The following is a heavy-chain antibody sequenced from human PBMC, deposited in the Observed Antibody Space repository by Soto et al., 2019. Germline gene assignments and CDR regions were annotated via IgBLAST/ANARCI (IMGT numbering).Heavy chain of an antibody. J-gene: IGHJ3*01. CDR1: GFVVTDYY. V-gene: IGHV3-53*01. CDR3: AREPLWSGPLPLDAFDL. Sequence: PGVSLRLSCAASGFVVTDYYMSWVRQAPGKGLEWVAVFLIGGDTHYGESVKGRFTISRDNSKNTLYLQMNSLRAEDTAVYYCAREPLWSGPLPLDAFDLWGQGTMVTVSS. CDR2: FLIGGDT. D-gene: IGHD3-3*01.